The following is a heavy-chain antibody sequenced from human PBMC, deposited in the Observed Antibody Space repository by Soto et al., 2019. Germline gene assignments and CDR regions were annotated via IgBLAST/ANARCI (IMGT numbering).Heavy chain of an antibody. CDR1: GGSFSGYY. D-gene: IGHD1-26*01. V-gene: IGHV4-34*01. Sequence: SETLSLTCAVYGGSFSGYYWSWVRQPPGKGLEWIGEINHSGSTNYNPSLKSRVTISVDTSKNQFSLKLSSVTAADTAVYYCARGGWEVRFDPWGQGTPLTVSS. J-gene: IGHJ5*02. CDR3: ARGGWEVRFDP. CDR2: INHSGST.